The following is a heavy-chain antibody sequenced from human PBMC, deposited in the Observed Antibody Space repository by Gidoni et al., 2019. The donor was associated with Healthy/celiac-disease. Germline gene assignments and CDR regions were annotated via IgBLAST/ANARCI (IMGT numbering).Heavy chain of an antibody. J-gene: IGHJ4*02. CDR1: GYTVTSYY. CDR2: SNPSGGST. D-gene: IGHD6-19*01. Sequence: QVQLVQSGAEVKKPGASVKVSCKASGYTVTSYYMHWVRQAPVQGLEWMGISNPSGGSTSYAQKFQGRVTMTRDTSTSTVYMELSSLRSEDTAVYYCARDPPRSSGWESGGDYWGQGTLVTVSS. CDR3: ARDPPRSSGWESGGDY. V-gene: IGHV1-46*01.